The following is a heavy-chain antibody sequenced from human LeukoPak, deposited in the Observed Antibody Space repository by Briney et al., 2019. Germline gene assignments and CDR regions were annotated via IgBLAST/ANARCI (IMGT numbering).Heavy chain of an antibody. Sequence: GGSLRLSCAASGFTFSSYEMNWVRQAPGKGLEWVSYISSSGSTIYYADSVKGRFTISRDNAKNSLYLHMNSLRAEDTAVYYCARDLGYSYGYIVYYYGMDVWGQGTTVTVSS. J-gene: IGHJ6*02. V-gene: IGHV3-48*03. CDR1: GFTFSSYE. CDR3: ARDLGYSYGYIVYYYGMDV. D-gene: IGHD5-18*01. CDR2: ISSSGSTI.